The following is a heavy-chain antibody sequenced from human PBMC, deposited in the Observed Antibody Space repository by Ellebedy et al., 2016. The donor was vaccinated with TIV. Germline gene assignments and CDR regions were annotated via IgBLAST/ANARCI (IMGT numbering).Heavy chain of an antibody. CDR3: ATVFDGYRGHDY. CDR1: GYTLTEFS. Sequence: AASVTVSCKVSGYTLTEFSMHWVRQAPGKGLEWMGGIDPEDDETIYAQKFQGRVTMTEDTSTDTAYMDLSSLRSEDTAVYYCATVFDGYRGHDYWGQGTLVTVSS. J-gene: IGHJ4*02. D-gene: IGHD5-24*01. V-gene: IGHV1-24*01. CDR2: IDPEDDET.